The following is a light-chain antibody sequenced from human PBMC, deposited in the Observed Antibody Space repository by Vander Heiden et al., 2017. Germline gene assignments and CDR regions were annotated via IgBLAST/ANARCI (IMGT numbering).Light chain of an antibody. V-gene: IGKV1-39*01. CDR3: QQSYSTPPLT. J-gene: IGKJ4*01. CDR2: AAS. CDR1: KSSSSY. Sequence: DIHVSPSPSAPSASVGDRVTIPCRASKSSSSYFNWYQQQPGKDPKLLIYAASSLQSGGPSRFSGSGSCTDFSLTTISLQPEDFATDYCQQSYSTPPLTFGGGTKVEIK.